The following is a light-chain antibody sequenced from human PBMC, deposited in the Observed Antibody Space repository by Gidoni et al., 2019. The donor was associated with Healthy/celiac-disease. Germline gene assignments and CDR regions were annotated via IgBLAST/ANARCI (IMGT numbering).Light chain of an antibody. CDR1: QSVSSN. CDR2: CAS. J-gene: IGKJ4*01. Sequence: EIVMTQSPATLSVSPGERATLSGRASQSVSSNLAWYQQKPGKAPRLLLYCASTRATGIPAWFSGSGSGTEFTLTISSMQSADFAVYYCQQYNNWPPLTFGGGTKVEI. CDR3: QQYNNWPPLT. V-gene: IGKV3-15*01.